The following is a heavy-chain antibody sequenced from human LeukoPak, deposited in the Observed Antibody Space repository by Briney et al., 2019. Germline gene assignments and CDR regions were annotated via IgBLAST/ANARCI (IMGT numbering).Heavy chain of an antibody. V-gene: IGHV4-39*01. Sequence: SETLSLTCTVSGDSISSSSSYWGWIRQPPGEGLEWIGSIYYSGSTYYNPSLKSRVTISVDTSKNQFSLKLSSVTAADTAVYYCARSSGSDWFDPWGQGTLVTVSS. CDR3: ARSSGSDWFDP. CDR2: IYYSGST. J-gene: IGHJ5*02. CDR1: GDSISSSSSY. D-gene: IGHD3-22*01.